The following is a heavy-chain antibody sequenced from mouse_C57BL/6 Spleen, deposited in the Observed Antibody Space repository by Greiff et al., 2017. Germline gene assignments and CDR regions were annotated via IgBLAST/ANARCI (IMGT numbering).Heavy chain of an antibody. CDR1: GYSFTGYF. CDR2: INPYNGDT. V-gene: IGHV1-20*01. J-gene: IGHJ1*03. Sequence: EVQLQEFGPELVKPGDSVKISCKASGYSFTGYFMNWVMQSHGKSLEWIGRINPYNGDTFYNQKFKGKATLTVDKSSSTAHMELRSLTSEDSAVYYCARREGDWYFDVWGTGTTVTVSS. CDR3: ARREGDWYFDV.